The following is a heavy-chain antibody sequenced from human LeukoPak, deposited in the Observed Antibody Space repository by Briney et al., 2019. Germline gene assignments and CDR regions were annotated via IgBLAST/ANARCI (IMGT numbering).Heavy chain of an antibody. V-gene: IGHV4-34*01. D-gene: IGHD3-22*01. Sequence: PSETLSLTCAVYGVSFSGYFWSWIRQPPGKGLEWIGEINHSGSTNYNPSLKSRVTISVDTSKNQFSLKLSSVTAADTAVYYCARASYSYDISGWVPFDYWGQGTLVTVSS. J-gene: IGHJ4*02. CDR2: INHSGST. CDR1: GVSFSGYF. CDR3: ARASYSYDISGWVPFDY.